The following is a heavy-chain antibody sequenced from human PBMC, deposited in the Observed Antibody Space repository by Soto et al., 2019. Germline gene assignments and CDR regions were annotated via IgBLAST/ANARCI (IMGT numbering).Heavy chain of an antibody. D-gene: IGHD3-16*02. CDR2: MNPNSGNT. Sequence: GASVKVSCKASGYTFTSYDINWVRQATGQGLEWMGWMNPNSGNTGYAQKFQGRVTMTRNTSISTAYMELSSLRSEDTAVYYCARGSSDYVWGSYRFDYWGQGTLVTVSS. J-gene: IGHJ4*02. CDR1: GYTFTSYD. V-gene: IGHV1-8*01. CDR3: ARGSSDYVWGSYRFDY.